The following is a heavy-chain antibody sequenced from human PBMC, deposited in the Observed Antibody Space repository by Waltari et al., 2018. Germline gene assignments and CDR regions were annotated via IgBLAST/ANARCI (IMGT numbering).Heavy chain of an antibody. Sequence: DVQLLESGGDFIQPGGSLRLSCAGTGFNFDYFDLTWVRPDPGKRLEWVSTVSSSGTNTYYADSVKGRFTISRDNSDNILYLQMNSLRPEDTAVYYCAMLDIAYYSFHQMDVWGRGTTVTVSS. D-gene: IGHD2-15*01. J-gene: IGHJ6*02. CDR3: AMLDIAYYSFHQMDV. V-gene: IGHV3-23*01. CDR1: GFNFDYFD. CDR2: VSSSGTNT.